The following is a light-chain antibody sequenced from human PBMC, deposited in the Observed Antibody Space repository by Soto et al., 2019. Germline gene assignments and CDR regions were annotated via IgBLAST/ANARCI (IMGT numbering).Light chain of an antibody. CDR1: SSNIGAGYN. Sequence: QPVLTQPPSLSGAPGQRVTISCTGSSSNIGAGYNVHWYQQLPGTAPKLLIYGNINRPSGVPDRFSGSRSGTSASLAITGLQAEDEADYYCQSYDSSLSEGVFGGGTKVTVL. J-gene: IGLJ2*01. CDR2: GNI. V-gene: IGLV1-40*01. CDR3: QSYDSSLSEGV.